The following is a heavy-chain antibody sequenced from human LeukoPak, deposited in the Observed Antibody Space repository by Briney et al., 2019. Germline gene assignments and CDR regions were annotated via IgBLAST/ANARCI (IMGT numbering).Heavy chain of an antibody. V-gene: IGHV3-11*04. Sequence: GGSLRLSCAASGFTFSDYYMSWIRQAPGKGLEWVSYIGSSGGTIYYADSVKGRFTISRDNAKNTLYLQMNSLRAEDTAVYYCAVWSPSFSTLRYWGQGTLVTVSS. D-gene: IGHD3-3*01. J-gene: IGHJ4*02. CDR3: AVWSPSFSTLRY. CDR1: GFTFSDYY. CDR2: IGSSGGTI.